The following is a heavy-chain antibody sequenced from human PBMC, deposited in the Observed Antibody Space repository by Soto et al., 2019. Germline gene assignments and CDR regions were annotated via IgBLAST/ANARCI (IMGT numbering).Heavy chain of an antibody. Sequence: QVQLVQSGAEVKKPGSSVKVSCKASGGPFSSYAISWVRQAPGHGLEWMGGIIPIFGTANYAQKFQGRVTITSDESASTAYMELSSLRSEDTAVYYCARGKAARDYWGQGTLVTVSS. CDR3: ARGKAARDY. D-gene: IGHD6-6*01. V-gene: IGHV1-69*01. CDR1: GGPFSSYA. J-gene: IGHJ4*02. CDR2: IIPIFGTA.